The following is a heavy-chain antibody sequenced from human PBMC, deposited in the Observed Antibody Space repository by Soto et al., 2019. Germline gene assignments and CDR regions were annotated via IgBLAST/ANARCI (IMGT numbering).Heavy chain of an antibody. D-gene: IGHD1-26*01. CDR3: ATLAGTGSYRDLYFDN. CDR2: ILPADSYT. J-gene: IGHJ4*02. CDR1: GYNFASHW. V-gene: IGHV5-51*01. Sequence: PGGSLKISCSGSGYNFASHWIGWGRQMPWKGLEWMGIILPADSYTTYSPSFQGQVTVSADQSISTVYLQWSSLKASDTAMYYCATLAGTGSYRDLYFDNWGQGTPVTVSS.